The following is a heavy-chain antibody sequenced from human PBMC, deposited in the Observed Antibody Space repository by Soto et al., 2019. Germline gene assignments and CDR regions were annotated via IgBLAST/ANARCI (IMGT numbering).Heavy chain of an antibody. CDR2: IYYTGST. J-gene: IGHJ3*02. CDR1: GGSISSVGHY. CDR3: ARDGGGDAFDI. D-gene: IGHD2-15*01. V-gene: IGHV4-31*02. Sequence: SETLSLTCTVSGGSISSVGHYWSWIRQHPGKGLEWIGYIYYTGSTYYNPSLKSRVTISVDTSKKQFSVKLNSVTAADTAVYYCARDGGGDAFDIWGQGTMVTVSS.